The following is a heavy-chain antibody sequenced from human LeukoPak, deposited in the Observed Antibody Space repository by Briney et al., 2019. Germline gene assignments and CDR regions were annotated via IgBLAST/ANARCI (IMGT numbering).Heavy chain of an antibody. CDR3: ANGGGVAAPPFDY. CDR1: GFTFSSYG. V-gene: IGHV3-30*18. Sequence: NPGGSLRLSCAASGFTFSSYGMHWVRQAPGKGLEWVAVISYDGSNKYYADSVKGRFTISRDNSKNTLYLQMNSLRAEDTAVYYCANGGGVAAPPFDYWGQGTLVTVSS. J-gene: IGHJ4*02. D-gene: IGHD2-15*01. CDR2: ISYDGSNK.